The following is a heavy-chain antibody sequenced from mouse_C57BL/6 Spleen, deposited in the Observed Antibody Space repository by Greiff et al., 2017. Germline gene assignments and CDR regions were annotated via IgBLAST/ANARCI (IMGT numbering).Heavy chain of an antibody. J-gene: IGHJ4*01. V-gene: IGHV1-50*01. CDR2: IDPSDSYT. CDR1: GYTFTSYW. CDR3: ARWDDYDRGYAMDY. D-gene: IGHD2-4*01. Sequence: QVQLQQPGAELVKPGASVKLSCKASGYTFTSYWMQWVKQRPGQGLEWIGEIDPSDSYTNYNQKFKGKATLTVDTSSSTAYMQLSSLTSEDSAVYYYARWDDYDRGYAMDYWGQGTSVTVSS.